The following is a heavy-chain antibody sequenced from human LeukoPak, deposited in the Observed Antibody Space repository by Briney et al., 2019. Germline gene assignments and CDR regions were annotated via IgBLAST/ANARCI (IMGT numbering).Heavy chain of an antibody. CDR3: ARYSESRLRFLEWLSDTNNWFDP. CDR2: IYYSGST. V-gene: IGHV4-31*03. D-gene: IGHD3-3*01. J-gene: IGHJ5*02. Sequence: SETLSLTCTVSGGSISCGDYYWSWIRQHPGKGLEWIGYIYYSGSTYYNPSLKSRVTISVDTSKNQFSLKLSSVTAADTAVYYCARYSESRLRFLEWLSDTNNWFDPWGQGTLVTVSS. CDR1: GGSISCGDYY.